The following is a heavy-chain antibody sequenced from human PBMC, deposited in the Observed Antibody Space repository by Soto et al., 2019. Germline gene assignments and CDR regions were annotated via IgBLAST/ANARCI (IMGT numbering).Heavy chain of an antibody. D-gene: IGHD3-16*01. CDR1: GFGFNGYD. V-gene: IGHV3-13*01. CDR3: ARGGDRFAGMDV. Sequence: PGGSLRLSCAASGFGFNGYDMHWVRQAPGKNLEWVAAISTAGDTYYLGSVKGRFTISREDAKNSLSLQMNSLRVGDTAVYYCARGGDRFAGMDVWAQGTTVPVS. J-gene: IGHJ6*02. CDR2: ISTAGDT.